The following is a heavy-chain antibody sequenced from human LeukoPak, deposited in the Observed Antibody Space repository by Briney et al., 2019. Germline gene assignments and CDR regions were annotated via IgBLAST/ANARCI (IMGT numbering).Heavy chain of an antibody. D-gene: IGHD6-13*01. CDR1: GGSISSRY. Sequence: SETLSLTCSVSGGSISSRYWSWIRQPPGQAMELIGYIYYSGTTNYNPSLKSRVTISLDTSKNQFSLKLSSVTAADTAVYYCARSNMYTSSWYDYFDDWGQGTLVTVSS. CDR2: IYYSGTT. J-gene: IGHJ4*02. CDR3: ARSNMYTSSWYDYFDD. V-gene: IGHV4-59*11.